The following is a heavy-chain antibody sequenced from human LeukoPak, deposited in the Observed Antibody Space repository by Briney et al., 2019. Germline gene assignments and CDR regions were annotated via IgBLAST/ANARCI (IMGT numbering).Heavy chain of an antibody. D-gene: IGHD5-24*01. V-gene: IGHV4-30-4*01. J-gene: IGHJ4*02. CDR3: ARDRLRDGYNPRGYYFDY. Sequence: SQTLSLTCTVSGGSISSGDYYWSWIRQPPGKGLEWIGYIYYSGSTYYNPSLKGRVTISVDTSKNQFSLKLSSVTAADTAVYYCARDRLRDGYNPRGYYFDYWGQGTLVTVSS. CDR1: GGSISSGDYY. CDR2: IYYSGST.